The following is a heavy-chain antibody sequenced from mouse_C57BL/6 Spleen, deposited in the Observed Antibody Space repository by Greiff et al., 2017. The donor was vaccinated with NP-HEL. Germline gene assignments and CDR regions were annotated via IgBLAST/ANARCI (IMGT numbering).Heavy chain of an antibody. D-gene: IGHD4-1*01. CDR1: GYAFSSSW. V-gene: IGHV1-82*01. J-gene: IGHJ2*01. CDR3: ARCPLTHFDY. CDR2: IYPGVGDT. Sequence: VQLQQSGPELVKPGASVKISCKASGYAFSSSWMNWVSRRPGKGLEWFGRIYPGVGDTNYIGKFKGKATLTAYKSSSTAYMQLSSLTSEDSAVYFCARCPLTHFDYWGQGTTLTVSS.